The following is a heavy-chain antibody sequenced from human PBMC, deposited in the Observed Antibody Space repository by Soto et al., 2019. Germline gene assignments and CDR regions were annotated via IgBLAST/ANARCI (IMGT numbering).Heavy chain of an antibody. CDR3: AGSSFDY. CDR2: ITSGSSYI. J-gene: IGHJ4*02. Sequence: PGGSLRLSCAASGFTFSGYTMNWVRQAPGKGLEWVSSITSGSSYIYYADSVKGRFTISRDNAKNSLYLQINSLRAEDTAMYYCAGSSFDYWGQGTLVTVSS. CDR1: GFTFSGYT. V-gene: IGHV3-21*01.